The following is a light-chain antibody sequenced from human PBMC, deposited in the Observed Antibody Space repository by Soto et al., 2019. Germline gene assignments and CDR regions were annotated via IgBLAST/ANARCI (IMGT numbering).Light chain of an antibody. CDR3: AAWDASLNGGL. CDR1: SSNIGSNT. J-gene: IGLJ2*01. CDR2: SNN. V-gene: IGLV1-44*01. Sequence: QSVLTHPPSASGTPGQRVTISCSGSSSNIGSNTFNWYQQLPGTAPKLLIYSNNQRPSGVPDRFSGSKSGTSASLAISWRHSDEEADYYCAAWDASLNGGLFGGATKLTVL.